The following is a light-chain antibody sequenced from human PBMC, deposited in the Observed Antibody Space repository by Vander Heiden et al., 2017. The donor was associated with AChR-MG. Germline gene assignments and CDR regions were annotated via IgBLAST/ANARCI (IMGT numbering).Light chain of an antibody. V-gene: IGLV2-14*01. CDR1: RSESGDYNF. CDR3: ASYTSNKTPHVV. CDR2: EVS. J-gene: IGLJ2*01. Sequence: QSALTQPASVSGSPGQSITISCTGTRSESGDYNFVPRHQQHPGQDPKVSISEVSNRPSGVSNRFSGSKSGNTASLTISGLQAEDESDYYGASYTSNKTPHVVFGEGTKLTVL.